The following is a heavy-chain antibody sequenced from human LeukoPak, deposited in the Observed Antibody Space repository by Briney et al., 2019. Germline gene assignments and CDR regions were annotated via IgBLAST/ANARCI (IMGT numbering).Heavy chain of an antibody. Sequence: GGSLRVSCAASGFTVSSNYMSWVRQAPGKGLDWVSVIYRGGSTYYADSVKGRFTISRDNSKNTLYLQMNSLRAEDTAVYYCARAEYYYDSSGYYDGYFQHWGQGTLVIVSS. D-gene: IGHD3-22*01. CDR1: GFTVSSNY. CDR2: IYRGGST. J-gene: IGHJ1*01. CDR3: ARAEYYYDSSGYYDGYFQH. V-gene: IGHV3-66*01.